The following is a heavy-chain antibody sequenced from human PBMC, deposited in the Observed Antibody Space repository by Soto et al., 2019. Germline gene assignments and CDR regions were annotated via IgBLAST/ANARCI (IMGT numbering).Heavy chain of an antibody. D-gene: IGHD3-3*01. CDR1: GFTFDDYT. CDR2: VSWDSDNR. V-gene: IGHV3-43*01. Sequence: GGSLRLSCAASGFTFDDYTMHWVRQRPGKGLEWVSLVSWDSDNRIYADSVKGRFTISRDNINNSLFLQMNSLRAEDTAVYFCVKGASGAGFVFDSWGLGTMVTVS. CDR3: VKGASGAGFVFDS. J-gene: IGHJ3*01.